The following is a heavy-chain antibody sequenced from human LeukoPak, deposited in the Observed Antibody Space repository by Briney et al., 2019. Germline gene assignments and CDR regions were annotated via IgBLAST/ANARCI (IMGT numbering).Heavy chain of an antibody. CDR3: ARSQTTLLLDY. J-gene: IGHJ4*02. CDR1: GYIFTSYG. V-gene: IGHV1-18*01. Sequence: GASVKVSCKASGYIFTSYGFIWVRQAPGQGLQWMGWISAHNGNTNYAQKLQGRVTMTTDTSTSTVYMELRSLRSDDTAVYYCARSQTTLLLDYWGQGTLVTVSS. D-gene: IGHD4-11*01. CDR2: ISAHNGNT.